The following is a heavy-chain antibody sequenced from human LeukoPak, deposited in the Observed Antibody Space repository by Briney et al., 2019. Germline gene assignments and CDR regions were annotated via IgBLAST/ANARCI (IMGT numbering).Heavy chain of an antibody. CDR3: AKGGSSSWNS. CDR2: ISDNGVRT. D-gene: IGHD6-13*01. J-gene: IGHJ4*02. V-gene: IGHV3-23*01. Sequence: GGSLRLSCAGSGFTFSSYVMSWVRQAPGKGPEWVSAISDNGVRTYYADSVKGRFTISRDNSKNTLYLQMNSLRTEDTAVYYCAKGGSSSWNSWGQGTLVTVSS. CDR1: GFTFSSYV.